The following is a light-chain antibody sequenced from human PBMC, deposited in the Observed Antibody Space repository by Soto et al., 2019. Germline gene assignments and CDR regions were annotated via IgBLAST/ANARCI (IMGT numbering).Light chain of an antibody. Sequence: EIVMTQSPATLSVSPGERATLSCRASQSVSSNLAWYQQKPGQAPRLLIYGASTRATGIPARFSGSGSGTEFTLTISSLQSEYFAVYYCQQYNDWPPYTFGQGTNLEIK. J-gene: IGKJ2*01. V-gene: IGKV3-15*01. CDR1: QSVSSN. CDR3: QQYNDWPPYT. CDR2: GAS.